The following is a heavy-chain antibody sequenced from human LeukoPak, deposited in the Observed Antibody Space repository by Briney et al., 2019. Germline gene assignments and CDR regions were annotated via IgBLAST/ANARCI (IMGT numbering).Heavy chain of an antibody. V-gene: IGHV3-15*01. J-gene: IGHJ4*02. CDR3: HRSYPYDY. D-gene: IGHD3-16*02. CDR2: IKSKTDGGTI. CDR1: GFTFSYAW. Sequence: GGSLRLSCAASGFTFSYAWMSWVRQAPGKGLEWVGRIKSKTDGGTIDYAAPVKGRFTISRDDSKDTLYLQMNNLDTEDTAVYFCHRSYPYDYWGQGTLVTVSS.